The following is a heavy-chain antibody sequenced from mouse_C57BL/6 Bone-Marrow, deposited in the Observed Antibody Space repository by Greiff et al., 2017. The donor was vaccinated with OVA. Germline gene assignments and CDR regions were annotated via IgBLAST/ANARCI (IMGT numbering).Heavy chain of an antibody. V-gene: IGHV1-39*01. CDR1: GYSFTDYN. Sequence: VQLKQSGPELVKPGASVKISCKASGYSFTDYNMNWVKQSNGKSLEWIGVINPNSGTTSYNQKFKGKATLTVDQSSSTAYMQLNSLTSEDAAVYDCASRYDYDGTFFADWGQGTLVTVSA. J-gene: IGHJ3*01. CDR3: ASRYDYDGTFFAD. D-gene: IGHD2-4*01. CDR2: INPNSGTT.